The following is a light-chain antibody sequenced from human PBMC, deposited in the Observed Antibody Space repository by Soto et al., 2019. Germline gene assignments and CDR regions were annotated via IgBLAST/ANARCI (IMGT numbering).Light chain of an antibody. CDR3: QQYYSTRRLT. Sequence: DIVMTQSPDSLAVSLGERATINCKSSQSVLYSSNNKNYLAWYQQKPGQPPKLLIYWASTRESGVPDRFSGSCSGTDFSLSISSLQAEDVAVYYYQQYYSTRRLTFGGGTKVEIK. V-gene: IGKV4-1*01. J-gene: IGKJ4*01. CDR2: WAS. CDR1: QSVLYSSNNKNY.